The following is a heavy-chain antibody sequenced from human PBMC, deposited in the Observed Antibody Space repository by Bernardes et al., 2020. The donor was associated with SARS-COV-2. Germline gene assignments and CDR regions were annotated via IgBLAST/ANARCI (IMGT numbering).Heavy chain of an antibody. CDR1: GGSISSGGYY. V-gene: IGHV4-31*03. CDR3: ARGIPQGITIFGVVIPGNWFDP. Sequence: SETLSLTCTVSGGSISSGGYYWSWIRQHPGKGLEWIGYIYYSGSTYYNPSLKSRVTISVDTSKNQFSLKLSSVTAADTAVYYCARGIPQGITIFGVVIPGNWFDPWGQGTLVTVSS. J-gene: IGHJ5*02. D-gene: IGHD3-3*01. CDR2: IYYSGST.